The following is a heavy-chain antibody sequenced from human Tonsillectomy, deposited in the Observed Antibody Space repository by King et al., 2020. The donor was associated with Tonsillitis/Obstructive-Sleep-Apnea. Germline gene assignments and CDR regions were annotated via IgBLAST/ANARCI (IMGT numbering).Heavy chain of an antibody. CDR2: IHHTGST. D-gene: IGHD3-16*01. CDR1: GGSVSGGSHY. Sequence: QLQESGPGLVKPSETLSLTCTVFGGSVSGGSHYWSWIRQPPGKGLEWIGYIHHTGSTNYNPSLKSRVSISVETSKNKFSLKLTSVTAADTAVYFCAGDQGGGPCFDSWGQGTLVTVSS. J-gene: IGHJ4*02. CDR3: AGDQGGGPCFDS. V-gene: IGHV4-61*01.